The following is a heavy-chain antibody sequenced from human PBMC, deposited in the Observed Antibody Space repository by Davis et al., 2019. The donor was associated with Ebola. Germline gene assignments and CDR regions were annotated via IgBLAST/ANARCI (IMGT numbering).Heavy chain of an antibody. J-gene: IGHJ3*02. CDR3: ASLRRTITGMDDAFDI. V-gene: IGHV5-51*01. CDR2: IYTGDSDT. CDR1: DNTFTNYW. Sequence: GESLKISCKGSDNTFTNYWIGWVRQMPGKGLEWMGIIYTGDSDTRYSPSFRGQVTISADKSIKTAFLQWSSLKASDTAMYYCASLRRTITGMDDAFDIWGQGTIVTVSS. D-gene: IGHD2-8*02.